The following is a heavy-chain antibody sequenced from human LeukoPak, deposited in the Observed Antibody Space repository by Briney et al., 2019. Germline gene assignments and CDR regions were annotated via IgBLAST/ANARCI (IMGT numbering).Heavy chain of an antibody. CDR2: VSPPGGGT. CDR1: GFTFTTYY. Sequence: GGSLRLSCAASGFTFTTYYMNWVRQAPGKGLEWLSGVSPPGGGTYYADSVKGRFTISRDDSKNTLSLQMNSLRVEDTAVYYCARDLAWGAFDYWGQGTLVRVSS. D-gene: IGHD7-27*01. J-gene: IGHJ4*02. V-gene: IGHV3-23*01. CDR3: ARDLAWGAFDY.